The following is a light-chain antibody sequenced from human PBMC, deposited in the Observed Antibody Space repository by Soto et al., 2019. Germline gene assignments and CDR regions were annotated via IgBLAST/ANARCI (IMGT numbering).Light chain of an antibody. CDR2: SVS. J-gene: IGLJ1*01. V-gene: IGLV2-14*01. CDR3: ISYTVSRSYV. Sequence: QSVLTQPASVSGSPGQSITISCSRTSRDIGTYDHVAWFQQFPGKTPKLMIYSVSNRPSGVSYRFSGSKSGNTASLTISGLQAEDEADYYCISYTVSRSYVFGTGTKVTVL. CDR1: SRDIGTYDH.